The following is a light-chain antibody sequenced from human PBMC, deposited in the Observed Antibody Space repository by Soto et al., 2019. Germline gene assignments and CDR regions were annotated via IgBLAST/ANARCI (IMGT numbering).Light chain of an antibody. J-gene: IGKJ1*01. CDR3: QQYGTSPRT. Sequence: VLTQSPGTLALSPGARANLSCRASQSVSSDYVAWYQQKPGQAPRLLIYGASSRATGIADRFSGSGSGTDFTLTISRLEHEDFAIFYCQQYGTSPRTVGQGTKVEI. CDR2: GAS. CDR1: QSVSSDY. V-gene: IGKV3-20*01.